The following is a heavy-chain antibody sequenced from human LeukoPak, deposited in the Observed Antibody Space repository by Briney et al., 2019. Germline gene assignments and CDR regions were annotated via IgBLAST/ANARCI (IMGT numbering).Heavy chain of an antibody. CDR1: GFTFSSYG. J-gene: IGHJ4*02. V-gene: IGHV3-30*18. D-gene: IGHD6-19*01. CDR3: AKDGGSGWFLDY. Sequence: GGSLRLSCAASGFTFSSYGMHWVRQAPGKGLEWVAILSYDGSNKYYADSVKGRFTISRDNSKNTLYLQMNSLRAEDTAVYYCAKDGGSGWFLDYWGQGTLVTVSS. CDR2: LSYDGSNK.